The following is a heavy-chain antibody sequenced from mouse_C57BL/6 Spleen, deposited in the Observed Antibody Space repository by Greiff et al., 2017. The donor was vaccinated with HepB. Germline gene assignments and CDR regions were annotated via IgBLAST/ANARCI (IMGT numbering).Heavy chain of an antibody. CDR2: INPSSGYT. CDR3: ARDYYGSSYGY. V-gene: IGHV1-4*01. J-gene: IGHJ2*01. Sequence: VQLQESGAELARPGASVKMSCKASGYTFTSYTMHWVKQRPGQGLEWIGYINPSSGYTKYNQKFKDKATLTADKSSSTAYMQLSSLTSEDSAVYYCARDYYGSSYGYWGQGTTLTVSS. CDR1: GYTFTSYT. D-gene: IGHD1-1*01.